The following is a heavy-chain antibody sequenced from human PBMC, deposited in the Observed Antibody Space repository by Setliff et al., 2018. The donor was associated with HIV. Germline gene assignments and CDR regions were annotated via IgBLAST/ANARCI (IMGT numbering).Heavy chain of an antibody. J-gene: IGHJ3*02. CDR3: ACPKEGYSGSGGAFEN. CDR1: GSTFSRCW. Sequence: PGGSLRLSCVASGSTFSRCWMSWVRQAPGKGLEWVGDIKQDGSEKNYVDSVEGRFTISRDNAKNSLYLQMNSLRDDDTAMYYCACPKEGYSGSGGAFENWGQGTMVTVSS. D-gene: IGHD3-10*01. V-gene: IGHV3-7*01. CDR2: IKQDGSEK.